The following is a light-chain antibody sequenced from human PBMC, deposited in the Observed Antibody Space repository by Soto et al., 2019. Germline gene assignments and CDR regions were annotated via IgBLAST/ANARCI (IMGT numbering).Light chain of an antibody. J-gene: IGKJ1*01. Sequence: QMTQWPSSLSASVGDRFTITCRTSRNIGNYLNWYQQKPGKAPNLLIYKASTLQSGVPSRFSGGGSGTDFTLTISSLQPEDYATYYCQQSYRNPRTFGQGTKVDIK. CDR2: KAS. CDR1: RNIGNY. V-gene: IGKV1-39*01. CDR3: QQSYRNPRT.